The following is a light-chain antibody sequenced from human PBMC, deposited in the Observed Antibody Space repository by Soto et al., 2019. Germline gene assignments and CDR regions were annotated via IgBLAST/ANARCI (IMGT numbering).Light chain of an antibody. CDR1: ESVLYSSNNKNY. CDR3: QKYYRIPT. CDR2: WAS. J-gene: IGKJ2*01. V-gene: IGKV4-1*01. Sequence: DIVMTQSPDSLAVSLGERATINCKSSESVLYSSNNKNYLTWYQRKPGQPPRLLIYWASARASGVPDRFSGSGSGTDLPRTISSLQAEDVAVYYCQKYYRIPTLGQGTKLEI.